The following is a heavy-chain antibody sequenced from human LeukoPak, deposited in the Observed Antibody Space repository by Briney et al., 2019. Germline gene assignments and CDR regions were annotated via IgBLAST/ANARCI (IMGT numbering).Heavy chain of an antibody. CDR3: ARVVEGWDRTFDI. D-gene: IGHD2-15*01. V-gene: IGHV1-69*05. CDR1: GGTFSSYA. J-gene: IGHJ3*02. CDR2: IIPIFGTA. Sequence: GSSVKVSCKASGGTFSSYAISWVRQAPGQGLEWMGGIIPIFGTANYAQKFQGRATITTDESTSTAYMELSSLRSGDTAVYYCARVVEGWDRTFDIWGQGTMVTVSS.